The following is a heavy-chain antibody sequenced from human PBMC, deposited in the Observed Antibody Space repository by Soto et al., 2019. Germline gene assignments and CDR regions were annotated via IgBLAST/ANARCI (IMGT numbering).Heavy chain of an antibody. V-gene: IGHV4-61*05. D-gene: IGHD3-22*01. J-gene: IGHJ5*02. CDR2: IYYSGST. CDR1: GGSISSSSYY. Sequence: SETLSLTCTVSGGSISSSSYYWGWMRQHPGKELEWIVYIYYSGSTNYNPSLKSRVTISVDTSKNQFSLKLSSVTAADTAVYYCARGPRDYDSSGYYSPWGQGTLVTVSS. CDR3: ARGPRDYDSSGYYSP.